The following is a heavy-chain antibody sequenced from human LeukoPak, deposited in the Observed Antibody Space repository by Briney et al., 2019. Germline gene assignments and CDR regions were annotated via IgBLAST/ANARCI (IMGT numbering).Heavy chain of an antibody. CDR3: ARGGSSWDFAFDS. CDR1: GFIFSSYA. CDR2: ISYDGSNK. V-gene: IGHV3-30*04. D-gene: IGHD6-13*01. Sequence: PGGSLRLSCAASGFIFSSYAMHWVRQAPGKGLEWVAVISYDGSNKYYADSVKGRFTISRDNSKNTLYLQMNSLRAEDTAVYYCARGGSSWDFAFDSWGQGTMVTVSS. J-gene: IGHJ3*02.